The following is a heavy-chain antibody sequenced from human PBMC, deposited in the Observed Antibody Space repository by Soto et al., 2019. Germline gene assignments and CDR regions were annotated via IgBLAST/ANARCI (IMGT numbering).Heavy chain of an antibody. CDR3: ARDRLRSITGCVDY. D-gene: IGHD2-2*01. V-gene: IGHV3-30-3*01. CDR2: ISYDGSNK. J-gene: IGHJ4*02. CDR1: GFTFSSYA. Sequence: QVQVEESGGGVVQPGRSLRLSCAASGFTFSSYAMHWVRQAPGKGLEWVAVISYDGSNKYCADSVKGRFTISRDNSKNTLFLQLNSLRAEDTAVYYCARDRLRSITGCVDYWGQGTLVTVSS.